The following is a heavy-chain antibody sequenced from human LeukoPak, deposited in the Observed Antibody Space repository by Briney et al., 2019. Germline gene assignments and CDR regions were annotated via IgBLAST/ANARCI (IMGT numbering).Heavy chain of an antibody. V-gene: IGHV3-23*01. Sequence: PGGSLRLSCAASGFTFSSYAMSWVRQAPGKGLEWVSAISGSGGSTYYADSVKGRFTISRDNSKNTLYLQMNSLRAEDTAVYYCANQPIFGGGYNYYNLDVWGQGTTVTVSS. D-gene: IGHD3-3*01. CDR3: ANQPIFGGGYNYYNLDV. CDR2: ISGSGGST. J-gene: IGHJ6*03. CDR1: GFTFSSYA.